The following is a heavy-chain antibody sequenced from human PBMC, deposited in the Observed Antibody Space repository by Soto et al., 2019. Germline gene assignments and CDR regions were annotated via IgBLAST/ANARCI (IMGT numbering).Heavy chain of an antibody. CDR3: ARELDGIAARGGFDY. Sequence: SETLSLTCAVYGGSFSGYYWSWIRQPPGKGLEWIGEINHSGSTNYNPSLKSRVTISVDTSKNQFYLKLSSVTAADTAVYYCARELDGIAARGGFDYWGHGTLVTVSS. J-gene: IGHJ4*01. CDR1: GGSFSGYY. V-gene: IGHV4-34*01. CDR2: INHSGST. D-gene: IGHD6-6*01.